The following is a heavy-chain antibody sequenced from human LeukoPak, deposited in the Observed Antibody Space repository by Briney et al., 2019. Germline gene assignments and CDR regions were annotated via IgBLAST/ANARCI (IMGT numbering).Heavy chain of an antibody. Sequence: GGSLRLSCAASGFTFSSCAMSWVRQAPGKGLEWVSAISGSGGSTYYADSVKGRFTISRDNAKNSLYLQMNSLRAEDTAVYYCAREAPYYDSSGYYYVTDYWGQGTLVTVSS. V-gene: IGHV3-23*01. CDR1: GFTFSSCA. CDR2: ISGSGGST. J-gene: IGHJ4*02. CDR3: AREAPYYDSSGYYYVTDY. D-gene: IGHD3-22*01.